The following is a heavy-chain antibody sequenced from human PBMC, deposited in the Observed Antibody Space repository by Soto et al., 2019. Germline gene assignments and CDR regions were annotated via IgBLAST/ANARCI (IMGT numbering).Heavy chain of an antibody. D-gene: IGHD6-19*01. CDR1: GFTFSSYA. CDR2: ISGSGGST. V-gene: IGHV3-23*01. CDR3: AKDLAVAAQLSWFDP. J-gene: IGHJ5*02. Sequence: GGSLRLSCAASGFTFSSYAMSWVRQAPGKGLEWVSAISGSGGSTYYADSVKGRFTISRDNSKNTLYLQVNSLRAEDTAVYYCAKDLAVAAQLSWFDPWGQGTLVTVSS.